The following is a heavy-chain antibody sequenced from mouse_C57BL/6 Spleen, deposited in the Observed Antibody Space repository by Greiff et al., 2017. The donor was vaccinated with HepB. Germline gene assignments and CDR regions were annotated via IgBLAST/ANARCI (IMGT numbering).Heavy chain of an antibody. J-gene: IGHJ2*01. V-gene: IGHV1-55*01. CDR1: GYTFTSSW. Sequence: QVQLQQPGAGLVKPGASVKMSCKTSGYTFTSSWITWVKQRPGQGLGWIGDIYPGSGSTNYNEKFKSKATLTVDTSSSTAYMQLSSLTSEDSAVYYCARRLLQDYWGQGTTLTVSS. CDR3: ARRLLQDY. D-gene: IGHD2-3*01. CDR2: IYPGSGST.